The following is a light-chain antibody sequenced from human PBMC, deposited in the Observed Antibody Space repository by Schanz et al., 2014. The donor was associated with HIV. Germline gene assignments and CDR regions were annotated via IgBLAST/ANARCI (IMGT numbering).Light chain of an antibody. CDR2: EAS. CDR1: QSISSW. V-gene: IGKV1-5*03. CDR3: QQLNSFPYT. J-gene: IGKJ2*01. Sequence: DIQLSQSPSAMSASVGDRVTITCRASQSISSWLAWYQQKPGKAPNLLIFEASSLKGGVPSRFSGSGSGTEFTLTINSLQPDDFATYYCQQLNSFPYTFGQGTMLEI.